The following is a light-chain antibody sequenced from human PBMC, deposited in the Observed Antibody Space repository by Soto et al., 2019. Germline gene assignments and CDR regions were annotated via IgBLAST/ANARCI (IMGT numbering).Light chain of an antibody. J-gene: IGKJ1*01. CDR1: QGIRDD. CDR3: LQDYIYPWT. CDR2: AAS. V-gene: IGKV1-6*01. Sequence: AIQMTQSPSSLSASVGDRVTTTCRASQGIRDDLVWYQQRPGKAPKLLIYAASSLQSGVPSRFSGSGSGTDFTLTISSLQPEDFATYYCLQDYIYPWTFGQGTKVDIK.